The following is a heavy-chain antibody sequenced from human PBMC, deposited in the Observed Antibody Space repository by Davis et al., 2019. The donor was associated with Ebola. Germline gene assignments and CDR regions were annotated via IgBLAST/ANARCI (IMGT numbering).Heavy chain of an antibody. V-gene: IGHV4-4*07. Sequence: HLPETLSLTCTVSGGSISSYYWSWIRQPAGKGLEWIGRIYTSGSTNYNPSFKSRVTMSVDTSKNQFSLKLSSVTAADTAVYYCARDTFNSWYPPYFDYWGQGTLITVSS. J-gene: IGHJ4*02. D-gene: IGHD6-13*01. CDR2: IYTSGST. CDR3: ARDTFNSWYPPYFDY. CDR1: GGSISSYY.